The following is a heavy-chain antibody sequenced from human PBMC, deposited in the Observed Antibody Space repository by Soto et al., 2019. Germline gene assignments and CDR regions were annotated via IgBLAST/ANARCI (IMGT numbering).Heavy chain of an antibody. CDR3: ARVSGSYYMNYYYYMDV. CDR1: GGSISSGGYY. Sequence: QVQLQESGPGLVKPSQTLSLTCTVSGGSISSGGYYWSWIRQHPGKGLEWIGYIYYSGSTYYNPSLTSRVTISVDTSKNQFSLKLSSVTAADTAVYYCARVSGSYYMNYYYYMDVWGKGTTVTVSS. D-gene: IGHD3-10*01. J-gene: IGHJ6*03. V-gene: IGHV4-31*03. CDR2: IYYSGST.